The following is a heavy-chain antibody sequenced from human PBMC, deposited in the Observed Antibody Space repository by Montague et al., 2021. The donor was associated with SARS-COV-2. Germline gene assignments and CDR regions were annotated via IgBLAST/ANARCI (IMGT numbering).Heavy chain of an antibody. V-gene: IGHV4-39*07. Sequence: SETLSLTCIVSDDSISSSSYYWGWIRQPKGKGLEYIGSIYYSGXAXYXXXXKXRVTISRDTSKNQLSLKLNSVTAADTAVYYCARDIPPQNYDCGGAVDYWGQGTLVTVSS. CDR3: ARDIPPQNYDCGGAVDY. J-gene: IGHJ4*02. D-gene: IGHD2-21*01. CDR1: DDSISSSSYY. CDR2: IYYSGXA.